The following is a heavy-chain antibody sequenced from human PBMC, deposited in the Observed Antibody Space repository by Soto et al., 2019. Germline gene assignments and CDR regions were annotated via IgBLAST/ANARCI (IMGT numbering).Heavy chain of an antibody. CDR2: IFWDGSNT. D-gene: IGHD4-17*01. CDR1: GFTFDDYT. V-gene: IGHV3-43*01. CDR3: AKDMAYGGNSGPFDY. Sequence: EVQLVESGGGVVQPGGSLRLSCAASGFTFDDYTMHWVRQAPGKGLEWVSLIFWDGSNTHYADSVKGRFTISRDNRKNSLYLQMDRLRTEDTALYYCAKDMAYGGNSGPFDYWGQGTLVTVSS. J-gene: IGHJ4*02.